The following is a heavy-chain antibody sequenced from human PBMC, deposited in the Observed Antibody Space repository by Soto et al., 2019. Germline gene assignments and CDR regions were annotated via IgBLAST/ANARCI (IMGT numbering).Heavy chain of an antibody. CDR1: GGSIRSGFYS. CDR2: IYHSGST. J-gene: IGHJ4*02. Sequence: PSETLSLTCAVSGGSIRSGFYSWSWIRQPPGKGLEWIGYIYHSGSTYYNPSLKSRVTISVDRSKNQFSLKLSSVSAADTAVYYCAGGPGVARNYWGQGTLLTVSS. CDR3: AGGPGVARNY. V-gene: IGHV4-30-2*01. D-gene: IGHD5-12*01.